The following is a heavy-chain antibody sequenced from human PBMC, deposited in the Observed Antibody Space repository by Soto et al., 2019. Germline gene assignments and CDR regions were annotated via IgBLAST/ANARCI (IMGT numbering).Heavy chain of an antibody. CDR1: GDTLSSDA. CDR2: IITVLGTT. CDR3: ARRRYCGYDCYHKHYYGMDV. D-gene: IGHD2-21*01. V-gene: IGHV1-69*08. J-gene: IGHJ6*02. Sequence: QVQLVQSGAELKKTGSSVKVSCRASGDTLSSDAVNWVRQAPGRGLEWMGRIITVLGTTDYAQNFKGRLTITSEKSTKTVYMELSSLSSEDTAVYYCARRRYCGYDCYHKHYYGMDVWGQGTTVTVAS.